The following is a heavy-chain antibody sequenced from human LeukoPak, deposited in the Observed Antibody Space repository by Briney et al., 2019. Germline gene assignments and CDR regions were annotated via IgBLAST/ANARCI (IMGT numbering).Heavy chain of an antibody. CDR3: ARGITARPPYYFDY. D-gene: IGHD3-10*01. J-gene: IGHJ4*02. V-gene: IGHV3-23*01. CDR2: ISGSGGST. Sequence: PGGSLRLSCAASGFIFSDSNMHWVRQAPGKGLEWVSAISGSGGSTYYADSVKGRFTISRDNSKNTLYLQMNSLRAEDTAVYYCARGITARPPYYFDYWGQGTLVTVSS. CDR1: GFIFSDSN.